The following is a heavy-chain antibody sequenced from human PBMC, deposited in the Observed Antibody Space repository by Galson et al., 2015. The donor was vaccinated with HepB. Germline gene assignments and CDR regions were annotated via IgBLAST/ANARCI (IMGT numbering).Heavy chain of an antibody. CDR3: AKEAYYYGSGRSGAFDI. J-gene: IGHJ3*02. Sequence: SLRLSCAASGFTFSSYAMSWVRQAPGKGLEWVSAISGSGGSTYYADSVKGRFTISRDNSKNTLYLQMNSLRAEDTAVYYCAKEAYYYGSGRSGAFDIWGQGTMVTVSS. CDR1: GFTFSSYA. D-gene: IGHD3-10*01. CDR2: ISGSGGST. V-gene: IGHV3-23*01.